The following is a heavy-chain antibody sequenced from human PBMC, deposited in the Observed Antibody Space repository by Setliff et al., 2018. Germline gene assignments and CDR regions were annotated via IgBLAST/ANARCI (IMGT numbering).Heavy chain of an antibody. Sequence: PSETLSLTCTVSGGSISTNSYYWGWIRQPPGKGLEWIGSMYFSGSTYYNPSLKSRVTMSVDTSKNHVSLKLSSVTAADTAVYYCARDRSTVIRGVTSFFYYYMDVWGGGTTVTVSS. D-gene: IGHD3-10*01. V-gene: IGHV4-39*02. CDR2: MYFSGST. J-gene: IGHJ6*03. CDR3: ARDRSTVIRGVTSFFYYYMDV. CDR1: GGSISTNSYY.